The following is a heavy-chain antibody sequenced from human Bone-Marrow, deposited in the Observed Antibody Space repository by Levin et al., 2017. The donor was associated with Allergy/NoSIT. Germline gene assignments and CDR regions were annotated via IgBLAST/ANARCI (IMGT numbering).Heavy chain of an antibody. CDR3: ARTSFTRIAVAGTSTSYFDY. Sequence: SVKVSCKASGGTFSSYAISWVRQAPGQGLEWMGRIIPILGIANYAQKFQGRVTITADKSTSTAYMELSSLRSEDTAVYYCARTSFTRIAVAGTSTSYFDYWGQGTLVTVSS. CDR2: IIPILGIA. J-gene: IGHJ4*02. D-gene: IGHD6-19*01. CDR1: GGTFSSYA. V-gene: IGHV1-69*04.